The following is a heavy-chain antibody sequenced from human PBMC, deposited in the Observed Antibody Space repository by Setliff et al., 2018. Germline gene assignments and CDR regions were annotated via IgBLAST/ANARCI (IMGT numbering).Heavy chain of an antibody. Sequence: SETLSLTCSVSDDSIYSATYFWGWIRQTPGKGLEWIGFISYSGITTYNVSLKSRVSISVDTSKNQLSLTLSSVTAADTAVYYCVREGYSEYFQDWGRGTLVTVSS. CDR1: DDSIYSATYF. CDR3: VREGYSEYFQD. D-gene: IGHD1-1*01. CDR2: ISYSGIT. J-gene: IGHJ1*01. V-gene: IGHV4-61*01.